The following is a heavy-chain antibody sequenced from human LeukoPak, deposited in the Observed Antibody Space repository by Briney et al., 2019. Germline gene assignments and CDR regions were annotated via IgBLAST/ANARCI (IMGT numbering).Heavy chain of an antibody. V-gene: IGHV4-38-2*02. J-gene: IGHJ4*02. CDR2: IHHSGFT. CDR3: ARDLYDDNRCFDF. CDR1: VYSISSGYY. Sequence: SETLSLTCTVSVYSISSGYYWGWIRQPPGKGLEWIGSIHHSGFTYYNPSLKSRVTISVDTSKDQFSLRVDSVTAADTAVYYCARDLYDDNRCFDFWGQGILVTVSS. D-gene: IGHD1-14*01.